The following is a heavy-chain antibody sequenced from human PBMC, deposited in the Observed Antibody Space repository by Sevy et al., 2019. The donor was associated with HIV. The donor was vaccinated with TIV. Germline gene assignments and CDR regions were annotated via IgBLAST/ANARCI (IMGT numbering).Heavy chain of an antibody. D-gene: IGHD6-6*01. CDR2: ISGTGLST. CDR3: AKDLVSIASRQGYFDY. V-gene: IGHV3-23*01. CDR1: GFTFSNDA. J-gene: IGHJ4*02. Sequence: EGSLRLSCAASGFTFSNDAMNWVRQAPGKELEWVSTISGTGLSTYYADSVKGRFTISRDNSKNTLYLQMNTLRSEDTAFYFCAKDLVSIASRQGYFDYWGQGTLVTVSS.